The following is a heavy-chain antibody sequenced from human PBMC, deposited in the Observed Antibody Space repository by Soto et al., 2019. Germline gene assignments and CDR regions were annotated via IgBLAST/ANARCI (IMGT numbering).Heavy chain of an antibody. CDR2: ISYDGSNK. V-gene: IGHV3-30*18. CDR3: AKDLPSFSPPPWELTDYYYYYYGMDV. CDR1: GFTFSSYG. D-gene: IGHD1-26*01. J-gene: IGHJ6*02. Sequence: QVQLVESGGGVVQPGRSLRLSCAASGFTFSSYGMHWVRQAPGKGLEWVAVISYDGSNKYYADSVKGRFTISRDNSKNTLYLQMNSLRAEDTAVYYCAKDLPSFSPPPWELTDYYYYYYGMDVWGQGTTVTVSS.